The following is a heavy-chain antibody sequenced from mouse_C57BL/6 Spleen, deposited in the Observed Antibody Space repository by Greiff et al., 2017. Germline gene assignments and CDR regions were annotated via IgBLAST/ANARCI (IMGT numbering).Heavy chain of an antibody. J-gene: IGHJ4*01. CDR3: AKNYDYDEAMDY. V-gene: IGHV2-5*01. Sequence: VQLQESGPGLVQPSQSLSITCTVSGFSLTSYGVHWVRQSPGKGLEWLGVIWRGGSTDYNAAFMSRLSITKDNSKSQVFFKMNSLQADDTAIYYCAKNYDYDEAMDYWGQGTSVTVSS. CDR1: GFSLTSYG. CDR2: IWRGGST. D-gene: IGHD2-4*01.